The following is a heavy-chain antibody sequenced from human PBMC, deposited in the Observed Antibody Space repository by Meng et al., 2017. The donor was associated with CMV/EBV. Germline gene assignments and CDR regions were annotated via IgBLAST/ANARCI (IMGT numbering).Heavy chain of an antibody. V-gene: IGHV3-53*01. D-gene: IGHD2-2*01. CDR3: ARDCSSTSCYYLGGMDV. J-gene: IGHJ6*02. CDR2: IYSGGST. CDR1: GFTVSSNY. Sequence: GGSLRLSCAASGFTVSSNYMSWVRQAPGKGLEWVSVIYSGGSTYYADSVKGRFTISRDNSKNTLYLQMNSLRAGDTAVYYCARDCSSTSCYYLGGMDVWGQGTTVTVSS.